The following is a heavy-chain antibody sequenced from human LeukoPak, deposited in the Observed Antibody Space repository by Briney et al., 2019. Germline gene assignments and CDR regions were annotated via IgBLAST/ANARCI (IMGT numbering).Heavy chain of an antibody. D-gene: IGHD2-2*01. J-gene: IGHJ3*02. CDR1: GGSFSGYY. CDR2: INHSGST. CDR3: ARVTPFDIVVVPAASGPFDI. Sequence: PSETLSLTCAVYGGSFSGYYWSWIRQPPGKGLEWIGEINHSGSTNYNPSLKSRVTISVDTSKNQFSLKLSSVTAADTAVYYCARVTPFDIVVVPAASGPFDIWGQGTMVTVSS. V-gene: IGHV4-34*01.